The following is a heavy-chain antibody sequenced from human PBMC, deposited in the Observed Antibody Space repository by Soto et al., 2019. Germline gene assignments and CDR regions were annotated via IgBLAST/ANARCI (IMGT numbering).Heavy chain of an antibody. CDR3: ARVGSVVAWQWLVRNYFDY. D-gene: IGHD6-19*01. Sequence: QVQLVQSGAEVKKPGASVKVSCKASGYTFTSYDINWVRQATGQGLEWMGWMNPNSGNTGYAQKFQGRVTMTRNTXISXAXKELSSLRSEDTAVYYCARVGSVVAWQWLVRNYFDYWGQGTLVTVSS. CDR1: GYTFTSYD. V-gene: IGHV1-8*01. CDR2: MNPNSGNT. J-gene: IGHJ4*02.